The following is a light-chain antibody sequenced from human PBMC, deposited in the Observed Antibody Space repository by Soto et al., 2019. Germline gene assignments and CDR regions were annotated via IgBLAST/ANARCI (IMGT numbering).Light chain of an antibody. V-gene: IGLV2-11*01. CDR2: DVS. J-gene: IGLJ3*02. CDR3: CSYAGSYNLV. CDR1: SSDVGGYNY. Sequence: QSVLTQPRSVSGSPGQSVTISCTGTSSDVGGYNYVSWYQQHPGKAPKVMIYDVSKRPSGVPDRFSGSKSGNTASLTISGLQAEDEADYYCCSYAGSYNLVFGGGTKLTVL.